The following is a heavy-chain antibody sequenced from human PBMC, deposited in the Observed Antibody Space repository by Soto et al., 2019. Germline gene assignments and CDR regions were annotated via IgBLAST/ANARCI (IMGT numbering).Heavy chain of an antibody. Sequence: GGSLRLSCAASGFTFSSYAMQWVRQAPGKGLEWVAVISYDGSNKYYADSVKGRFTISRDNSKNTLYLQMNSLRAEDTAVYYCARDLVVGATVQDYWGQGTLVTVSS. CDR3: ARDLVVGATVQDY. CDR1: GFTFSSYA. CDR2: ISYDGSNK. V-gene: IGHV3-30-3*01. J-gene: IGHJ4*02. D-gene: IGHD1-26*01.